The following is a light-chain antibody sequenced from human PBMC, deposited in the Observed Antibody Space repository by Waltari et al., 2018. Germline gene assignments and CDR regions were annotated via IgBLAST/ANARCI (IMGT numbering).Light chain of an antibody. J-gene: IGLJ2*01. CDR1: ALPKRF. CDR3: QSADSTSTHVV. Sequence: SYELTQPPSVSVSPGQPATTTFPGHALPKRFAFWSPQKPGQAPVLVTYKDTERPSGIPDRFSGSTSGTTVTLTISGVQAEDEAAYYCQSADSTSTHVVFGGGTKLTVL. CDR2: KDT. V-gene: IGLV3-25*03.